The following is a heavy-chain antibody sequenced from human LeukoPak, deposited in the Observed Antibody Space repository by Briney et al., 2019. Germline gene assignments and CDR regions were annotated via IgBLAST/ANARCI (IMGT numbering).Heavy chain of an antibody. CDR2: IYPGDSDT. D-gene: IGHD6-6*01. Sequence: GESLKISCKASGYSFTTYWIAWVRQMPGKGLEWMGIIYPGDSDTRYSLSFQGQVTISADKSISTAYLQWSSLKASDTAMYYCARRGTARSGALHYSLGVWGQGTTVTVSS. J-gene: IGHJ6*02. CDR1: GYSFTTYW. CDR3: ARRGTARSGALHYSLGV. V-gene: IGHV5-51*01.